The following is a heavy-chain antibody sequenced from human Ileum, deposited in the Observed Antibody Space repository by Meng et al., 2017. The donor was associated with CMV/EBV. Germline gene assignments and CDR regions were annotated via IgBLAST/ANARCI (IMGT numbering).Heavy chain of an antibody. CDR1: GFTFSSYW. J-gene: IGHJ4*02. CDR2: IKQDGSEK. D-gene: IGHD1-7*01. Sequence: GESLKISCAASGFTFSSYWMTWVRQAPGKGLEWVAIIKQDGSEKYYVDSVKGRFTISRDNAENSLYLQMNSLRVEDTAVYYCAKKKPESHWNYAGDWGQGTLVTVSS. V-gene: IGHV3-7*01. CDR3: AKKKPESHWNYAGD.